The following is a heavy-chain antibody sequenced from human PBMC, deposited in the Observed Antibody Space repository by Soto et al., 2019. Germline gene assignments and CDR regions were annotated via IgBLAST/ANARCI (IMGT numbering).Heavy chain of an antibody. CDR1: GFTFSSYA. CDR3: ARPVEPFYYYGIDV. J-gene: IGHJ6*02. V-gene: IGHV3-30-3*01. Sequence: GGSLRLSCAASGFTFSSYAMHWVRQAPGKGLEWVAVISYDGSNKYYADSVKGRFTISRDNSKNTLYLQMNSLRAEDTAVYYCARPVEPFYYYGIDVWGHGTTVTVSS. CDR2: ISYDGSNK.